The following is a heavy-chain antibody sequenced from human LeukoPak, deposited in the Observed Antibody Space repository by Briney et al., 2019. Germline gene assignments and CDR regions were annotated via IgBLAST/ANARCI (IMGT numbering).Heavy chain of an antibody. D-gene: IGHD3-22*01. J-gene: IGHJ3*02. Sequence: GGSLRLSCAASGFTFSSFSMNWVRQAPGKGLEWVSYISSNSDTIYDADSVKGRFTISRDNSKNTLYLQMNSLRAEDTAVYYCARGVTMTGGAFDIWGQGTMVTVSS. V-gene: IGHV3-48*01. CDR2: ISSNSDTI. CDR1: GFTFSSFS. CDR3: ARGVTMTGGAFDI.